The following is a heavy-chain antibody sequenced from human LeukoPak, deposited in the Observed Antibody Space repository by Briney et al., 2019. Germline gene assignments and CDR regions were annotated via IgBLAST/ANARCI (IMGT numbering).Heavy chain of an antibody. CDR2: ISSSGTYV. V-gene: IGHV3-21*01. D-gene: IGHD3-9*01. J-gene: IGHJ3*02. CDR1: GFTFSSYS. Sequence: GGSLRLSCAASGFTFSSYSMNWVRQAPGKGLEWVSSISSSGTYVYYTDSVKGRFTISRDNAKNSLSLQMNSLRADDAAVYYCARASSKQLAGYLPDGFDIWGQGTMVTVSS. CDR3: ARASSKQLAGYLPDGFDI.